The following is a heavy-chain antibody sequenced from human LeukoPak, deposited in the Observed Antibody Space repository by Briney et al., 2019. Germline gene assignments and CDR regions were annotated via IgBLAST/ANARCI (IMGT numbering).Heavy chain of an antibody. CDR1: GFTFSSYS. CDR3: ARGGGFQTYDFWSGYHSPIAFDI. Sequence: GGSLRLSCAASGFTFSSYSMNWVRQAPGKGLEWVSYISSSSSTIYYADSVKGRFTISRDNAKNSLYLQMNSLRAEDTAVYYCARGGGFQTYDFWSGYHSPIAFDIWGQGTMVTVSS. V-gene: IGHV3-48*01. J-gene: IGHJ3*02. D-gene: IGHD3-3*01. CDR2: ISSSSSTI.